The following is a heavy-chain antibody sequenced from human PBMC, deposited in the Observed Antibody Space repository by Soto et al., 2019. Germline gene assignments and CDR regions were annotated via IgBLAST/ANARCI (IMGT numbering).Heavy chain of an antibody. CDR1: GFTFVNYW. Sequence: EVQLVESGGGLVQPGGSLRLSCAASGFTFVNYWMNWVRQAPGKGLEWVVNIKLDGSDQYYVDSVKGRFTISRDNAHNSLYLQMNNLRAEDTAIYYCARLESGSLDFWGQGTLVTVSS. J-gene: IGHJ4*02. CDR2: IKLDGSDQ. V-gene: IGHV3-7*01. CDR3: ARLESGSLDF. D-gene: IGHD1-26*01.